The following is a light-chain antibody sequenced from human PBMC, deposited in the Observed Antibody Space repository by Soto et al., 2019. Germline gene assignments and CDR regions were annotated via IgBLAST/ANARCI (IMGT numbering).Light chain of an antibody. CDR1: SSNIGAIYD. V-gene: IGLV1-40*01. CDR2: GNN. CDR3: QSYDISLSGWV. Sequence: QSVLTQPPSVSGAPGQRVTISCTGSSSNIGAIYDVHWYQQLPGTAPKLLIYGNNNRPSGVPDRFSGSKSGTSAFLAITGLQAEDEADYYCQSYDISLSGWVFGGGTKVTVL. J-gene: IGLJ3*02.